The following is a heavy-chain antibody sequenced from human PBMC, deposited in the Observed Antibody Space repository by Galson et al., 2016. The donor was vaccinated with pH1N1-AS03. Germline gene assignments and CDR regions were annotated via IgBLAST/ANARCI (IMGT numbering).Heavy chain of an antibody. V-gene: IGHV1-2*04. CDR3: ARDPRGPCSSATCPTTYDFGMDV. CDR1: GYIFTGFY. D-gene: IGHD1-26*01. Sequence: SVKVSCKASGYIFTGFYVHWVRQAPGQGLEWMGWINPNSGVTNYAQKFQAWVTMTGDTSISTAYMELYGLKSDDTAVYYCARDPRGPCSSATCPTTYDFGMDVWGQGTTVIVSS. CDR2: INPNSGVT. J-gene: IGHJ6*02.